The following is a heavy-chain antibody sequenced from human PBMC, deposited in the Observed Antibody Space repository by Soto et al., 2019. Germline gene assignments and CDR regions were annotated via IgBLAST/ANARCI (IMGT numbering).Heavy chain of an antibody. CDR3: ARGRGIMATITYYFDY. CDR2: IYYSGST. D-gene: IGHD5-12*01. V-gene: IGHV4-31*03. CDR1: GGSISSGGYY. J-gene: IGHJ4*02. Sequence: PSEALSRTCTVSGGSISSGGYYWSWIRQHPGKGLEWIGYIYYSGSTYYNPSLKSRVTISVDTSKNQFSLKLSSVTAADTAVYYCARGRGIMATITYYFDYWGQGTLVTVSS.